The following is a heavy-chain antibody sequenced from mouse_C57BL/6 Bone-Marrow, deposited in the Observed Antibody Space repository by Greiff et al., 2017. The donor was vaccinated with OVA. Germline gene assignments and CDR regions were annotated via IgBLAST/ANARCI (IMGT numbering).Heavy chain of an antibody. CDR1: GYSFTGYY. Sequence: VQLQQSGPELVKPGASVKISCKASGYSFTGYYMNWVKQSPEKSLEWIGEINPSTGGTTYNQKFKAKATLTVDKSSSTAYMQLKSLTSEDSAVYYCASPLYYGSSYWYFDVWGTGTTVTVSS. CDR3: ASPLYYGSSYWYFDV. V-gene: IGHV1-42*01. J-gene: IGHJ1*03. CDR2: INPSTGGT. D-gene: IGHD1-1*01.